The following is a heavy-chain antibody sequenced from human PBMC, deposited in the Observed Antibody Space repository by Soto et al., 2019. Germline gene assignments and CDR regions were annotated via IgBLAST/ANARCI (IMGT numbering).Heavy chain of an antibody. J-gene: IGHJ4*02. CDR3: ARDRSEYYFDY. Sequence: GGSLRLSCAASGFTFSSYGMHWVRQAPGKGLEWVAVIWYDGSNKYYADSVKGRFTISRDNSKNTLHLQMNSLRAEDTAVYYCARDRSEYYFDYWGQGTLVPSPQ. CDR2: IWYDGSNK. V-gene: IGHV3-33*01. CDR1: GFTFSSYG.